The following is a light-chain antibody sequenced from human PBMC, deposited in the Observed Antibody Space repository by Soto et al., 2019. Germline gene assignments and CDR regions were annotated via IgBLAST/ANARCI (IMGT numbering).Light chain of an antibody. CDR2: LGS. CDR1: QNLLHSNGYNY. V-gene: IGKV2-28*01. CDR3: MQSLQTPLT. Sequence: DVVMTQSPLSLPVTPGEPASISCRSSQNLLHSNGYNYLDWYLQKPGKSPQLLIFLGSNRASGVPYRFSGSGSGTDFTLKISRVEAEDVGVYYCMQSLQTPLTFGGGTKVESK. J-gene: IGKJ4*01.